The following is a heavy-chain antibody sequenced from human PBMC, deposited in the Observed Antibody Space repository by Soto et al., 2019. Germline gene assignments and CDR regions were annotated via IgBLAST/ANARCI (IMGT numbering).Heavy chain of an antibody. D-gene: IGHD3-3*01. CDR1: GYTFTSYD. J-gene: IGHJ6*03. CDR2: MNPNSGNT. Sequence: ASVKVSCKASGYTFTSYDINWVRQATGQGLEWMGWMNPNSGNTGYAQKFQGRVTMTRNTSISTAYMELSSLRSEDTAVYYCARLFGFYDFWSGSSYYYMDVWGKGTTVTVSS. V-gene: IGHV1-8*01. CDR3: ARLFGFYDFWSGSSYYYMDV.